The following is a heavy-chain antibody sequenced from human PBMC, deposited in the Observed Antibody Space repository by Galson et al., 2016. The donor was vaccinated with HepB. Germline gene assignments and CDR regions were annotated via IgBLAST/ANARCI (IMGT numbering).Heavy chain of an antibody. V-gene: IGHV3-33*01. CDR3: ARQISRSSWTKKVDVFDI. J-gene: IGHJ3*02. D-gene: IGHD2-2*01. Sequence: SLRLSCAASGFTFRDYHMDWVRQAPGKGLEWVAFIRYDGTNKYYVDSVKGRFTISRDNSKNTLYLQMNSLRADDTAVYYCARQISRSSWTKKVDVFDIWGQGTMVTVSS. CDR1: GFTFRDYH. CDR2: IRYDGTNK.